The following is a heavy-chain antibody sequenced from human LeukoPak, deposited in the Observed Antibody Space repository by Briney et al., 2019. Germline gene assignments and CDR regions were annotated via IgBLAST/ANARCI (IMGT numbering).Heavy chain of an antibody. CDR2: INHSGST. D-gene: IGHD3-3*01. J-gene: IGHJ5*02. CDR3: ARGSSIITIFGVVNNWFDP. Sequence: PSETLSLTCTVSGGSISSSSYYWGWIRQPPGKGLEWIGEINHSGSTNYNPSLKSRVTISVDTSKNQFSLKLSSVTAADTAVYYCARGSSIITIFGVVNNWFDPWGQGTLVTVSS. CDR1: GGSISSSSYY. V-gene: IGHV4-39*07.